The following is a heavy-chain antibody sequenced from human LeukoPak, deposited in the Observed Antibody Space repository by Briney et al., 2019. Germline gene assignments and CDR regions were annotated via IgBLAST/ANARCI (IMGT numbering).Heavy chain of an antibody. J-gene: IGHJ6*03. V-gene: IGHV3-30*02. CDR1: GFTFSSYG. CDR2: IGYDGNNK. CDR3: ARVLRYCSGGNCYSGGLGYMDV. D-gene: IGHD2-15*01. Sequence: GGSLRLSCAASGFTFSSYGMHWVRQAPGKGLEWVAFIGYDGNNKYYPDSVKGRFTISRDNSKNTLFLQMNSLRAEDTAVYYCARVLRYCSGGNCYSGGLGYMDVWGKGTTVTISS.